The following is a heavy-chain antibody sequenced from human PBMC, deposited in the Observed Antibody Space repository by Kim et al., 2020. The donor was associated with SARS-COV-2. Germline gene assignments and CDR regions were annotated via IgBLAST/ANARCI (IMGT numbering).Heavy chain of an antibody. CDR3: TTLFYDILTSTGFDY. V-gene: IGHV3-15*01. J-gene: IGHJ4*02. CDR2: IKSKTDGGTT. D-gene: IGHD3-9*01. CDR1: GFTFSNAW. Sequence: GGSLRLSCAASGFTFSNAWMSWVRQAPGKGLEWVGRIKSKTDGGTTDYAAPVKGRFTISRDDSKNTLYLQMNSLKTEDTAVYYCTTLFYDILTSTGFDYWGQGTLVTVSS.